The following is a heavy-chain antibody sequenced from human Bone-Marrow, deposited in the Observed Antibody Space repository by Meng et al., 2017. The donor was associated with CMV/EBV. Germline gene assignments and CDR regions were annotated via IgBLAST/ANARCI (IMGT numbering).Heavy chain of an antibody. CDR3: ARSPGSQLYI. V-gene: IGHV3-48*04. D-gene: IGHD2-2*01. J-gene: IGHJ3*02. CDR1: GFTFSSYS. CDR2: ISSSSSTI. Sequence: GESLKISCAASGFTFSSYSMNWVRQAPGKGLEWVSYISSSSSTIYHADSVKGRFTISRDNAENTLYLQMNSLRAEDTAVYYCARSPGSQLYIWGRGTVVTVSS.